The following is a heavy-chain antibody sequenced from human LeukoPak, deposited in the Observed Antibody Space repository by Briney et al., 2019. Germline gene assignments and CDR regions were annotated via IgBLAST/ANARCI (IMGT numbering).Heavy chain of an antibody. CDR2: LYGGGTT. CDR3: AKGGVRPFDS. CDR1: EFTVSFSY. Sequence: PGGSLRLSCVGSEFTVSFSYMSWVRQAPGKGLEWVSVLYGGGTTYYADSVKGRFTISRDNSKNTLHLQMNSLRVEDTAVYYCAKGGVRPFDSWGQGTLVTVSS. V-gene: IGHV3-66*01. D-gene: IGHD3-10*01. J-gene: IGHJ5*01.